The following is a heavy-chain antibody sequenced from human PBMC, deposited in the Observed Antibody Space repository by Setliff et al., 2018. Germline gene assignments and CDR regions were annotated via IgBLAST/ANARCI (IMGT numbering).Heavy chain of an antibody. CDR2: IYTSGST. CDR3: ARRRSSGWTNNWFDP. Sequence: SETLSLTCTVSGGSINSGSYYWSWIRQSAGKGLEWIGYIYTSGSTNYNPSLKSRVTISVDTSKNQFSLKLNSVTAADTAVYYCARRRSSGWTNNWFDPWGQGTLVTVSS. CDR1: GGSINSGSYY. J-gene: IGHJ5*02. V-gene: IGHV4-61*09. D-gene: IGHD6-19*01.